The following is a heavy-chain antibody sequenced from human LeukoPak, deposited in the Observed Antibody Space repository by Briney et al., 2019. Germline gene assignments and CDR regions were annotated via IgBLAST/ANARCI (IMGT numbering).Heavy chain of an antibody. V-gene: IGHV3-33*01. CDR2: IWYDGSNK. CDR3: ARENYDLGGSFDY. Sequence: GGSLGLSCAASGFTFSSYGMHWVRQAPGKGLEWVAVIWYDGSNKYYADSVKGRFTISRDNSKNTLYLQMNSLRAEDTAVYYCARENYDLGGSFDYWGQGTLVTVSS. D-gene: IGHD3-22*01. CDR1: GFTFSSYG. J-gene: IGHJ4*02.